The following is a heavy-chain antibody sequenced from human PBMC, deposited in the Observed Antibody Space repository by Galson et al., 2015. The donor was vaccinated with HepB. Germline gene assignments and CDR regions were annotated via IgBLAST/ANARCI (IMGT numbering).Heavy chain of an antibody. CDR1: GYSFSRHG. V-gene: IGHV1-18*01. CDR2: ISAYNGNT. Sequence: SVKVSCKASGYSFSRHGFSWVRQVPGQGLEWMGWISAYNGNTYYAQKFRGRVTMTTDTPTTTAYMELRNLRSDDTAVYYCARDGRYDSYNGFQRDVFDLWGQGTRVTVSS. D-gene: IGHD1-26*01. CDR3: ARDGRYDSYNGFQRDVFDL. J-gene: IGHJ3*01.